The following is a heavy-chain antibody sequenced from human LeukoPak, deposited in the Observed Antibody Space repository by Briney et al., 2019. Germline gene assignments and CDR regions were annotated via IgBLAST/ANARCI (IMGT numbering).Heavy chain of an antibody. Sequence: SETLSLTCTVSGDSINKYYWSWIRQPPGKGLEWIGYIYYSGSTNYNPSLKSRVTISVDTSKNQFSLKLSSVTAADTVVYYCAKGMGDYIIHWGQGTLVTVSS. CDR2: IYYSGST. J-gene: IGHJ4*02. CDR1: GDSINKYY. CDR3: AKGMGDYIIH. V-gene: IGHV4-59*01. D-gene: IGHD4-17*01.